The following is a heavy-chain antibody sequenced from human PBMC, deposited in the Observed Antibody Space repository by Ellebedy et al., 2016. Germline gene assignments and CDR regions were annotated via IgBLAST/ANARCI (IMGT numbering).Heavy chain of an antibody. J-gene: IGHJ4*02. D-gene: IGHD2-21*01. CDR3: ARDPTPSMYSTAFDY. CDR1: GFTFSSYS. Sequence: GGSLRLSCAASGFTFSSYSMNWVRQAPGKGLEWVSYISSSSSTIYYADSVKGRFTISRDNAKNSLYLQMNSLRAEDTAVYYCARDPTPSMYSTAFDYWGQGTLVTVSS. CDR2: ISSSSSTI. V-gene: IGHV3-48*04.